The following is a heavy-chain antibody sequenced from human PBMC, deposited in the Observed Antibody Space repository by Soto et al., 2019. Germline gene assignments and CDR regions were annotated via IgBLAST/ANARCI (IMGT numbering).Heavy chain of an antibody. CDR1: GFTFRNYG. CDR2: ISYDGTYE. D-gene: IGHD3-3*01. V-gene: IGHV3-30*03. Sequence: LRLSCTASGFTFRNYGMYWVRQAPGKGLEWVAVISYDGTYEYYADSVKGRFTISRDNSKKTVFLQMNTLGVDDTALYYCARDRALYDSVGPDYWGRGVVVTVSS. CDR3: ARDRALYDSVGPDY. J-gene: IGHJ4*02.